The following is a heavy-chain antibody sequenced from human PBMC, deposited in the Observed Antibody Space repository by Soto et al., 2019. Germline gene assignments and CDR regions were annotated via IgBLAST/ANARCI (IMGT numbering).Heavy chain of an antibody. CDR1: GFSFSSYD. D-gene: IGHD3-9*01. CDR2: IGTAGDT. CDR3: ARVNYDILTGGLYGMDV. J-gene: IGHJ6*02. V-gene: IGHV3-13*04. Sequence: GGSLGLSCAASGFSFSSYDMHWVRQATGKGLEWVSAIGTAGDTYYPGSVKGRFTISRENAKNSLYLQMNSLRAGDTAVYYCARVNYDILTGGLYGMDVWGQGTTVSVSS.